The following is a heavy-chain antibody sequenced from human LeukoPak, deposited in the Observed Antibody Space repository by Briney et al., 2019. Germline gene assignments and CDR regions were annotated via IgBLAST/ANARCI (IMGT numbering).Heavy chain of an antibody. J-gene: IGHJ4*02. D-gene: IGHD6-6*01. CDR3: ASDSSSSFYFDY. V-gene: IGHV4-4*07. CDR1: GGSISSYY. CDR2: IYTSGST. Sequence: SETLSLTCTVSGGSISSYYWSWIRQPAGKGLEWIGRIYTSGSTNYNPSLKSRVTMSVDTSKNQFSLKLSSVTAADTAVYYCASDSSSSFYFDYWGQGTLVTVSS.